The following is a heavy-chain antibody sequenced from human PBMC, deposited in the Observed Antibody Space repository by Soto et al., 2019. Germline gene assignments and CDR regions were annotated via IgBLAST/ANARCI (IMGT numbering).Heavy chain of an antibody. Sequence: QVQLVQSGAAVKQPGASVKVSCKTSGYTFTNYYIHWVRQAPGQGLEWLGVINPSASKTTYAQKFQGRVAVASDTSTSTVYMELSSLRSRDTAVYYCAREAICGSPLTLPCYDGMHIWGQGTTVTVSS. CDR2: INPSASKT. CDR1: GYTFTNYY. D-gene: IGHD3-10*01. V-gene: IGHV1-46*01. CDR3: AREAICGSPLTLPCYDGMHI. J-gene: IGHJ6*02.